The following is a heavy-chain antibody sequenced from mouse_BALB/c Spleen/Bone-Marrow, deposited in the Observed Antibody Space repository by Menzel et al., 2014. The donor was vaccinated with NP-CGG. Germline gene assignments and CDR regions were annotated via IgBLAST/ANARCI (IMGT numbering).Heavy chain of an antibody. CDR3: ARLHYYGDFAY. CDR2: MNPESSTI. J-gene: IGHJ3*01. CDR1: GFDFSRFW. Sequence: EVKLVESGGGLVQPGGSLKLPCAASGFDFSRFWMSWVRQAPGKGLEWIGEMNPESSTINYTPSLKDKFIISRDNAKKTLYLQKSKERSEDTALYYCARLHYYGDFAYWGQGTLVTVSA. D-gene: IGHD1-2*01. V-gene: IGHV4-1*02.